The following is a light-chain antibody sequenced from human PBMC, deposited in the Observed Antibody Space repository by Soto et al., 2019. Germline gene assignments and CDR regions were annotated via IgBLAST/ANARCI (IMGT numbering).Light chain of an antibody. CDR1: SSNIGSNT. Sequence: QSVLTQPPSASGTPGQRVTFSCSGSSSNIGSNTVNWYQQLPGTAPKLVIYSNNQRPSGVPDRFSGSKSGTSASLAISGLQPEDEADYYCVAWDDSLNGYAVFGGGTKVTVL. J-gene: IGLJ2*01. CDR2: SNN. V-gene: IGLV1-44*01. CDR3: VAWDDSLNGYAV.